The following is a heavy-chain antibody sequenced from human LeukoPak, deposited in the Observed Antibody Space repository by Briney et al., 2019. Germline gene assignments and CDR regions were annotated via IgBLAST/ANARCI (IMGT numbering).Heavy chain of an antibody. CDR1: GCXISSYY. V-gene: IGHV4-4*07. Sequence: SETLSLTCTVSGCXISSYYCSWIRQPAGKGLEWIGRIYTSGSTNYNPSLKSRVNMSVDTSKNPFSLKLSSVTAADRAVYCCARTGHGNTFVYWGQGTLVTVSS. CDR3: ARTGHGNTFVY. D-gene: IGHD1-26*01. J-gene: IGHJ4*02. CDR2: IYTSGST.